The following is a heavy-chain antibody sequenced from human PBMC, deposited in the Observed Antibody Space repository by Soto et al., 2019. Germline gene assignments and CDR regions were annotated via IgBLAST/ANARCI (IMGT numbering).Heavy chain of an antibody. J-gene: IGHJ4*02. CDR3: ARDAPRGSYRPTANLFDY. Sequence: PGGSLRLSCAASGFTFSSYSMNWVRQAPGKGLEWVSSISSSSSYIYYADSVKGRFTISRDNAKNSLYLQMNSLRAEDTAVYYCARDAPRGSYRPTANLFDYWGQGTLVTVSS. CDR1: GFTFSSYS. CDR2: ISSSSSYI. D-gene: IGHD3-16*02. V-gene: IGHV3-21*01.